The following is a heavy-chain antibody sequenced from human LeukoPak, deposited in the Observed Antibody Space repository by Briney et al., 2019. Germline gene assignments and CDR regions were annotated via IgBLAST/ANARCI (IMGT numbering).Heavy chain of an antibody. V-gene: IGHV1-69*13. CDR3: ARGQIRFLEGFDY. D-gene: IGHD3-3*01. Sequence: GASVKVSCKASGYTFSSYGISWVRQAPGQGLEWMGGIIPIFGTANYAQKFQGRVTITADESTSTAYMELSSLRSEDTAVYYCARGQIRFLEGFDYWGQGTLVTVSS. J-gene: IGHJ4*02. CDR2: IIPIFGTA. CDR1: GYTFSSYG.